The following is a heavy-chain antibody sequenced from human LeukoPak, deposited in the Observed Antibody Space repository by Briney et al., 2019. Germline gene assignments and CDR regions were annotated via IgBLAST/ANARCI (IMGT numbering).Heavy chain of an antibody. CDR1: GFTFSSYE. D-gene: IGHD3-10*01. J-gene: IGHJ4*02. V-gene: IGHV3-48*03. CDR2: ISSSGSTI. CDR3: VAGSYSSDY. Sequence: GGSLRLSCAASGFTFSSYEMNWVRQAPGKGLEWVPYISSSGSTIYYADSVKGRFTISRDNAKNSLYLQMNSLRAEDTAVYYCVAGSYSSDYWGQGTLVTVSS.